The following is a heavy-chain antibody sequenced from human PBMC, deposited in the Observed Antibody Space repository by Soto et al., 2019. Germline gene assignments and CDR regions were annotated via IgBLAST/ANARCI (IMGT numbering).Heavy chain of an antibody. CDR1: GYSFISYW. J-gene: IGHJ3*01. V-gene: IGHV5-51*01. D-gene: IGHD2-15*01. CDR2: FYPGDSTS. CDR3: ARIIGYCRNNDCSWTFDV. Sequence: PXESLKISCKASGYSFISYWVAWVRQLPGKGLEWMGTFYPGDSTSTYSPSFQGQVTISVDTSITTAYLQLNSLKASDTAMYYCARIIGYCRNNDCSWTFDVWGQGTMVTVSS.